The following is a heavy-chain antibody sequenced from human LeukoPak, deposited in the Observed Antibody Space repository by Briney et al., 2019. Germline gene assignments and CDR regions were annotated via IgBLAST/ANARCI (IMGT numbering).Heavy chain of an antibody. V-gene: IGHV3-21*01. CDR3: ARELNDILTGTPMDV. D-gene: IGHD3-9*01. Sequence: PGGSLRLSCAASGFTFSSYSMDWVRQAPGKWLEWVSSISSSSSYIYYADSVKGRFTISRDNAKNSLYLQMNSLRAEDTAVYYCARELNDILTGTPMDVWGKGTTVTVSS. J-gene: IGHJ6*03. CDR1: GFTFSSYS. CDR2: ISSSSSYI.